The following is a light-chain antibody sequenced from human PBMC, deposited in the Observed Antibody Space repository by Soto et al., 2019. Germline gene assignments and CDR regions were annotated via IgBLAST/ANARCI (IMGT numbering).Light chain of an antibody. CDR1: QRISTY. V-gene: IGKV1-39*01. CDR2: GSS. Sequence: DIQRTQSPSSLSSSVGDRVTITCRASQRISTYVNWYQQKPGKAPKLLIYGSSTLQGMVPSMCSCSGSGTDFTLTISSLQPEDFETYYCQQSYTTSITFGQGTRLEI. CDR3: QQSYTTSIT. J-gene: IGKJ5*01.